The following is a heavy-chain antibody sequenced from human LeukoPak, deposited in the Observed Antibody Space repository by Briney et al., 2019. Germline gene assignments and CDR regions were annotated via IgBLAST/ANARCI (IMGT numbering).Heavy chain of an antibody. J-gene: IGHJ4*02. CDR2: TTSSSSYI. V-gene: IGHV3-21*03. CDR1: GFTFSSYN. CDR3: ARDLGDWYSSGFDD. Sequence: GGSLRLSCAASGFTFSSYNMNWVRQAPGKGLEWVSSTTSSSSYIYYADSVKGRFTISRDNVKNSLYLHMNSLRVEDTGVYYCARDLGDWYSSGFDDWGQGSLVIVSS. D-gene: IGHD3-10*01.